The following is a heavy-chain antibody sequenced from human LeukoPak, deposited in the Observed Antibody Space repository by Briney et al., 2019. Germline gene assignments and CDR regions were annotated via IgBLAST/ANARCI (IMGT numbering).Heavy chain of an antibody. D-gene: IGHD3-22*01. CDR3: ARASYYYDSSGYYYGAFDI. CDR1: GGTFNNYA. CDR2: IIPILGIA. Sequence: SVKVSCKASGGTFNNYAFSWVRQAPGQGLEWMGRIIPILGIANYAQKFQGRVTITADESTSTAYMELSSLRSEDTAVYYCARASYYYDSSGYYYGAFDIWGQGTMVTVSS. V-gene: IGHV1-69*04. J-gene: IGHJ3*02.